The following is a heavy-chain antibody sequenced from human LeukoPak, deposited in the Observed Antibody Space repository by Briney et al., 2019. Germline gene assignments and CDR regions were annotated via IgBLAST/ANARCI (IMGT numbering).Heavy chain of an antibody. J-gene: IGHJ5*02. CDR2: IYYSGST. CDR1: GGSISSSSYY. D-gene: IGHD2-15*01. CDR3: ARGLDPTAVVYNWFDP. Sequence: SETLSLTCTVSGGSISSSSYYWGWIRQPPGKGLEWIGSIYYSGSTYYNPSLKSRVTISVDTSKNQFSLKLSSVTAADTAVYYCARGLDPTAVVYNWFDPWGQGTLVTVSS. V-gene: IGHV4-39*07.